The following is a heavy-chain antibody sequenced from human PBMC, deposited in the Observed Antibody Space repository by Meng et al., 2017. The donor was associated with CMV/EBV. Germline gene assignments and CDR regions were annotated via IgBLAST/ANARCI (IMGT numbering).Heavy chain of an antibody. CDR1: GGSISSGSYY. Sequence: HLRESGPDLVTPSQTLSLTCTVSGGSISSGSYYWSWIRQPAGKGLEWIGRIYTSGSTNYNPSLKSRVTISVDTSKNQFSLKLSSVTAADTAVYYCARGLITMVRGVPFDYWGQGTLVTVSS. CDR2: IYTSGST. CDR3: ARGLITMVRGVPFDY. V-gene: IGHV4-61*02. D-gene: IGHD3-10*01. J-gene: IGHJ4*02.